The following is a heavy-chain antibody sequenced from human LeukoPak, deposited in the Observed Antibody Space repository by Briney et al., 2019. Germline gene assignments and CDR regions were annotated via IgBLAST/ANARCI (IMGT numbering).Heavy chain of an antibody. J-gene: IGHJ4*02. Sequence: GGSLKLSWAASGFTFSTYGMHWVRQAPGKGLEWVAMISYDGSNKYYADSVRGRFTLSRDNTKNTLYLQMNSLRAEDTAVYYCAKLAAADYWGQGTLVTVSS. CDR2: ISYDGSNK. CDR1: GFTFSTYG. CDR3: AKLAAADY. D-gene: IGHD6-13*01. V-gene: IGHV3-30*18.